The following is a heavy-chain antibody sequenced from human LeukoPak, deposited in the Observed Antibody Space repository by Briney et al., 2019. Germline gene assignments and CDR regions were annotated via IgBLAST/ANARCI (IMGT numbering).Heavy chain of an antibody. CDR2: INHSGST. V-gene: IGHV4-34*01. D-gene: IGHD3-22*01. CDR3: AYSGIVVVKG. Sequence: PSETLSLTCAVYGGSFSGYYWNWIRQAPEKGLEWIGEINHSGSTNYNPSLKSRVTMSVDTSRNQFSLRLSSVTAADAAVYYCAYSGIVVVKGWGQGTMVTVSS. J-gene: IGHJ3*01. CDR1: GGSFSGYY.